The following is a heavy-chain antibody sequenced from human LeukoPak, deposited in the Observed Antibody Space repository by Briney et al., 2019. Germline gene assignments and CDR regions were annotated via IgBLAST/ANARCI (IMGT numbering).Heavy chain of an antibody. D-gene: IGHD3-10*01. CDR2: IHYSGSA. Sequence: SETLSLTCAVYGGSFSGYYWTWIRQPPGKGLEWIGEIHYSGSATYNPSLKSRVTISVDTSKNQFSLKLSSVTAADTAVYYCAREHPLAWFGESNDWFDPWGQGTLVTVSS. V-gene: IGHV4-34*01. J-gene: IGHJ5*02. CDR3: AREHPLAWFGESNDWFDP. CDR1: GGSFSGYY.